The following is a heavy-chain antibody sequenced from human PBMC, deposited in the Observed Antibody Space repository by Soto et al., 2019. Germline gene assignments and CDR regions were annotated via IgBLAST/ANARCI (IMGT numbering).Heavy chain of an antibody. Sequence: QLQLQESGSGLVKPSQTLSLTCAVSGGSISSGGYSWSWIRQPPGKGLEWIGYIYHSGSTYYNPSLKSRVTISVERSMHPFSLKLRSVTDADTAVYYCARGSSVTTGGFDYWGQGTLVTVSS. CDR1: GGSISSGGYS. D-gene: IGHD4-17*01. CDR2: IYHSGST. J-gene: IGHJ4*02. CDR3: ARGSSVTTGGFDY. V-gene: IGHV4-30-2*01.